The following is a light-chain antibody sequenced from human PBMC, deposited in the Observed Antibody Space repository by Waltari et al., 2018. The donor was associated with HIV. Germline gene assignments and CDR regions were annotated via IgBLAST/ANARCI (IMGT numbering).Light chain of an antibody. J-gene: IGKJ1*01. Sequence: ELVLTQSPDTLSLSPGERATLSCRARQSVNSNFLAWYQQKPGQAPRLLIYSAASRGTQIPDRFSGSGSGADVTRTIARLETEDFAVYYCQQYGSSPRTFGQGTKVELK. CDR1: QSVNSNF. V-gene: IGKV3-20*01. CDR3: QQYGSSPRT. CDR2: SAA.